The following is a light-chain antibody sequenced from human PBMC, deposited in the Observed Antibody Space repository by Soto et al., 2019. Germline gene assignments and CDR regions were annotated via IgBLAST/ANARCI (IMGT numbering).Light chain of an antibody. CDR2: DAS. CDR3: QQYGSSPLA. V-gene: IGKV3-20*01. CDR1: QSISGRY. J-gene: IGKJ4*01. Sequence: PWERASLSCRASQSISGRYLAWYQQKPGQAPRLLIYDASSRATGIPDRFSGSGSGTDFILTISRLEPEDFAVYYCQQYGSSPLAFGGGTKVDI.